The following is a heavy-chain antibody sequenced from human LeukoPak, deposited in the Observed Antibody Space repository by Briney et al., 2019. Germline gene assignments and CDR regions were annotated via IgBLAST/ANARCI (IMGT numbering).Heavy chain of an antibody. Sequence: PGGSLRLSCAASGFTFSSYAMSWVRQAPGKGLEWVSAISGSGGSTYYADSVKSRFTISRDNSKNTLYLQMNSLRAEDTAVYYCAKSIRGLLWFGEPAFDAFDIWGQGTMVTVSS. CDR1: GFTFSSYA. CDR2: ISGSGGST. D-gene: IGHD3-10*01. V-gene: IGHV3-23*01. CDR3: AKSIRGLLWFGEPAFDAFDI. J-gene: IGHJ3*02.